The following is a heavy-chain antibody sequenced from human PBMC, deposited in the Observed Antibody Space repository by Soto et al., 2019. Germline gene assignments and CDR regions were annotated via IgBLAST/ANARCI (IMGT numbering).Heavy chain of an antibody. Sequence: SETLSLTCAVYGGSFSGYYWTWIRQPPGTGLEWIGEINHSGSTNYNPSLKSRVTISVDTSKNQFSLKLSSVTAADTAVYYCARGLLYDILTGYYTYFDYWGQGALVTVSS. V-gene: IGHV4-34*01. CDR2: INHSGST. CDR1: GGSFSGYY. CDR3: ARGLLYDILTGYYTYFDY. J-gene: IGHJ4*02. D-gene: IGHD3-9*01.